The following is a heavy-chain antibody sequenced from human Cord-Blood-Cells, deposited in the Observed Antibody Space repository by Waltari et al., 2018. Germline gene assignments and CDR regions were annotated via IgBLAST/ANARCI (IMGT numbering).Heavy chain of an antibody. CDR1: GFTFSSYG. CDR3: ARVGAAAGAFDI. D-gene: IGHD6-13*01. Sequence: QVQLVESGGGVVQPGRSLRPSCAASGFTFSSYGMHWVRQAPGKGLEWVAVIWYDGSNKYYADSVKGRFIISRDNSKNTLYLQMNSLRAEDTAVYYCARVGAAAGAFDIWGQGTMVTVSS. V-gene: IGHV3-33*01. CDR2: IWYDGSNK. J-gene: IGHJ3*02.